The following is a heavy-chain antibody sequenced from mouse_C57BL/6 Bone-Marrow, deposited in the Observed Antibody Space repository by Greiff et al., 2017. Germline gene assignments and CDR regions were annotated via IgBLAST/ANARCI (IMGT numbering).Heavy chain of an antibody. CDR3: AREGEITTVVAPPYFDY. V-gene: IGHV1-64*01. D-gene: IGHD1-1*01. CDR2: IHPNSGST. J-gene: IGHJ2*01. CDR1: GYTFTSYW. Sequence: QVQLKQPGAELVKPGASVKLSCKASGYTFTSYWMHWVKQRPGQGLEWIGMIHPNSGSTNYNEKFKSKATLTVDKSSSTAYMQLSSLTSEDSAVYYCAREGEITTVVAPPYFDYWGQGTTLTVSS.